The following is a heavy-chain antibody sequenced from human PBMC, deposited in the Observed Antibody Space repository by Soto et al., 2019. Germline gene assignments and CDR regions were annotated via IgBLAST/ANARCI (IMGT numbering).Heavy chain of an antibody. CDR3: ARDEMYYYGSGSQDDAFDI. Sequence: GGSLRLSCAASGFTFSSYSMNWVRQAPGKGLEWVSSISSSSSYIYYADSVKGRFTISRDNAKNSLYLQMNSLRAEDTAVYYCARDEMYYYGSGSQDDAFDIWGQGTMVTVSS. J-gene: IGHJ3*02. V-gene: IGHV3-21*01. CDR1: GFTFSSYS. D-gene: IGHD3-10*01. CDR2: ISSSSSYI.